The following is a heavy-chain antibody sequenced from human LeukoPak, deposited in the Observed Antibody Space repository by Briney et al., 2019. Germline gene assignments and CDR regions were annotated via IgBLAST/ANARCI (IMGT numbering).Heavy chain of an antibody. CDR3: ARNNVVVVPAAQTAYYYGMDV. V-gene: IGHV1-2*02. J-gene: IGHJ6*02. CDR1: GYTFTGYY. D-gene: IGHD2-2*01. CDR2: INPNSGGT. Sequence: ASVKVSCKASGYTFTGYYMHWVRQAPGQGLEWMGWINPNSGGTNYAQKFQGRVTMTRDTSISTAYMELSRLRSDDTAVYYCARNNVVVVPAAQTAYYYGMDVWGQGTTVTVSS.